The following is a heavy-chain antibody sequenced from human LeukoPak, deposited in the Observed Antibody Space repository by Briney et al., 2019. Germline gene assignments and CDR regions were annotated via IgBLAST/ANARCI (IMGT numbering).Heavy chain of an antibody. CDR1: GYTFSNYA. CDR3: ARAGCSATTCYSVAYYYAMDV. J-gene: IGHJ6*04. CDR2: ISAYNGTT. V-gene: IGHV1-18*01. Sequence: GASVKVSCKGSGYTFSNYAISSVRQAPGQGIEWMGWISAYNGTTNYAQRLQGRATLTTDTTTSTAYMELRRLRSADTAVYYCARAGCSATTCYSVAYYYAMDVWGEGTTVTVSS. D-gene: IGHD2-2*01.